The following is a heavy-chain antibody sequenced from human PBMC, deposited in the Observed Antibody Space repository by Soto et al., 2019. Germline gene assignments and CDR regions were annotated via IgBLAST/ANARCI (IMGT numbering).Heavy chain of an antibody. CDR1: GFTFSDYY. J-gene: IGHJ6*02. CDR3: ARAQPSWYGVDYYYGIDV. D-gene: IGHD6-13*01. V-gene: IGHV3-11*01. Sequence: GGSLRLSCVASGFTFSDYYMNWVRQAPGKGLEWVSCISGSGSTIYYADSVKGPFTIARDNAKNALYQKMNSLRAEATAVYYRARAQPSWYGVDYYYGIDVWGQGTTVTVSS. CDR2: ISGSGSTI.